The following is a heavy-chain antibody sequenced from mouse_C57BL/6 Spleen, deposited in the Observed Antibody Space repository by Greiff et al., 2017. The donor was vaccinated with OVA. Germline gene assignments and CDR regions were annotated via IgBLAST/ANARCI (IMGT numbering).Heavy chain of an antibody. V-gene: IGHV1-26*01. D-gene: IGHD3-3*01. CDR1: GYTFTDYY. J-gene: IGHJ2*01. CDR3: ARSPSILRDYYFDY. CDR2: INPNNGGT. Sequence: EVQLQQSGPELVKPGASVKISCKASGYTFTDYYMNWVKQSHGKSLEWIGDINPNNGGTSYNQKFKGKATLTVDKSSSTAYMELRSLTSEDSAVYYCARSPSILRDYYFDYWGQGTTLTVSS.